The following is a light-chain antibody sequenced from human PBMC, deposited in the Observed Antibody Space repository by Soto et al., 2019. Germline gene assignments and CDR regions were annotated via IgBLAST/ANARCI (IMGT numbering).Light chain of an antibody. J-gene: IGLJ2*01. Sequence: SYELTQPPSVSVAPGKTARITCGGNNIGSKSVHWYQQKPGQAPVLVIYYDSDRPSGIPERFSGSNSGNTATLTISRVEAGDEADYYCQVWESSSDLVFGGGTKLTVL. CDR2: YDS. CDR3: QVWESSSDLV. CDR1: NIGSKS. V-gene: IGLV3-21*01.